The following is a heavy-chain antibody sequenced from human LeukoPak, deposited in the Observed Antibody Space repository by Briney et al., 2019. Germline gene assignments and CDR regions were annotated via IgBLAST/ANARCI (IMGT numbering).Heavy chain of an antibody. D-gene: IGHD1-26*01. CDR1: GFTFSSYN. Sequence: GESLRLSCAASGFTFSSYNMNWVRQAPGKGLEWVSSISSSSSYIYYADSVKGRFTISRDNAKNSLYLQMNSLRAEDTAVYYCARDYSGTYPFDYWGQGTLVTVSS. CDR3: ARDYSGTYPFDY. CDR2: ISSSSSYI. V-gene: IGHV3-21*01. J-gene: IGHJ4*02.